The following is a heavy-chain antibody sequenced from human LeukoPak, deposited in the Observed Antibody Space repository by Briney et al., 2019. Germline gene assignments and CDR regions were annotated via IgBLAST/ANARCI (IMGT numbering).Heavy chain of an antibody. D-gene: IGHD3-3*01. CDR3: ARSKTPRSSTIFGVVIKGGVFDP. CDR1: GYTFSTYY. J-gene: IGHJ5*02. Sequence: GASVKVSCKASGYTFSTYYLHWLRQAPGQGLEWLGIINPSDGAASYAQKFRGRVTLTADTSTSTVYMELLSLRSEDTAMYYCARSKTPRSSTIFGVVIKGGVFDPWGQGTLVTVSS. CDR2: INPSDGAA. V-gene: IGHV1-46*01.